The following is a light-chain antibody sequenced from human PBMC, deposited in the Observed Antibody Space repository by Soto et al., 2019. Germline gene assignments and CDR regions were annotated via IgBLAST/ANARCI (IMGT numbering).Light chain of an antibody. CDR1: QSSSW. CDR2: KAS. CDR3: QQYNSYPT. Sequence: DIQMTQSPSTLSASVGDRVTITCRASQSSSWWAWYQQKPGKAPKLLIYKASSLESGVPSRFSGRVSGTEFALTISSLQPDDFAAYYCQQYNSYPTFGQGTKVEIK. J-gene: IGKJ1*01. V-gene: IGKV1-5*03.